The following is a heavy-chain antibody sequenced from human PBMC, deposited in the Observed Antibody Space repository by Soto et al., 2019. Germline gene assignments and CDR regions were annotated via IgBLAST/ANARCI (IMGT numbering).Heavy chain of an antibody. V-gene: IGHV3-30*18. CDR1: GFTFSSYG. CDR3: AKDRGYDTMVRGVIAYGMDV. CDR2: ISHDGRNE. Sequence: QVQLVESGGGVVQPGRSLRLSCAASGFTFSSYGMHWVRQAPGKGLEWVAVISHDGRNEYYADSVTGRLTISRDNTKNTRYLQMSSVRGEDTAIYYCAKDRGYDTMVRGVIAYGMDVWGQGTTVTVSS. J-gene: IGHJ6*02. D-gene: IGHD3-10*01.